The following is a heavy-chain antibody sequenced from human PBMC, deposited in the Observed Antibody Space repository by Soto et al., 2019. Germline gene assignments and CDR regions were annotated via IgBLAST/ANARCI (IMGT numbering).Heavy chain of an antibody. D-gene: IGHD1-26*01. CDR2: IIPIFGTA. Sequence: QVQLVQSGAEVKKPGSSVKVSCKASGGTFSSYAISWVRQAPGQGLEWMGGIIPIFGTANYAQKFQGRVTITADKSTSTAYMELSSLRAEDTAVYYCARPRVGATGTYYYGMYVWGQGTTVTVSS. CDR1: GGTFSSYA. V-gene: IGHV1-69*06. CDR3: ARPRVGATGTYYYGMYV. J-gene: IGHJ6*02.